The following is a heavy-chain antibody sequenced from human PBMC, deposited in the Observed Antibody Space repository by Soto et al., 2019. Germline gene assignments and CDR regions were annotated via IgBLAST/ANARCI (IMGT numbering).Heavy chain of an antibody. CDR2: IYYSGST. J-gene: IGHJ4*02. CDR3: ARQNKNYDLPDD. CDR1: GGSISSYY. Sequence: SETLSLTCTVSGGSISSYYWSWIRQPPGKGLEWIGYIYYSGSTNYNPSLKSRVTISVDTSKNQFSLKLSSVTAADTAVYYCARQNKNYDLPDDWGQGTLVTVSS. V-gene: IGHV4-59*08. D-gene: IGHD3-3*01.